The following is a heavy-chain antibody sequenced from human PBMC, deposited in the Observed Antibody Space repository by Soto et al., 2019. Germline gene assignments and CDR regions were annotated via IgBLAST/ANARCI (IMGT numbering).Heavy chain of an antibody. Sequence: QVQLVQSGAEVKKPGASVKVSCKASGYTFTSYDINWVRQATGQGLEWMGWMNPNSGNTGYAQKFQGRVTMTSNTSISTAYLELSSLRSEDTDVYYCEREHSSSWRFDYWGQGTLVTVSS. D-gene: IGHD6-13*01. CDR1: GYTFTSYD. CDR3: EREHSSSWRFDY. J-gene: IGHJ4*02. V-gene: IGHV1-8*01. CDR2: MNPNSGNT.